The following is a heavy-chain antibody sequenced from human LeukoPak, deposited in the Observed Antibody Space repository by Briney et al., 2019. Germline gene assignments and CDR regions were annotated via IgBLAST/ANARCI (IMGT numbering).Heavy chain of an antibody. D-gene: IGHD4-23*01. J-gene: IGHJ3*02. CDR1: GYSISSGYY. CDR2: IYHSGRT. CDR3: ARDYGGNGPFDI. V-gene: IGHV4-38-2*02. Sequence: SETLSLTCTVSGYSISSGYYWGWIRQPPGKGLEWIGSIYHSGRTYYNPSLKSRATISVDTSKNQFSLKLSSVTAADTAVYYCARDYGGNGPFDIWGQGTMVTVSS.